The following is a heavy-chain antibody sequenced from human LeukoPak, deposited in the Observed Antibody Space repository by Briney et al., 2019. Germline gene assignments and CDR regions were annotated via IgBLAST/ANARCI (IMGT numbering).Heavy chain of an antibody. V-gene: IGHV3-33*01. Sequence: GSLRLSCAASALTFRSYGMHWVRQAPAKGLEWVAVIWDDESNKYYVDSVKGRFTISRDNSKNTLYLQMNSLRAEDTAVYYCARVNYNSSSWYSSDYWGQGTLVTVSS. D-gene: IGHD6-13*01. CDR2: IWDDESNK. J-gene: IGHJ4*02. CDR1: ALTFRSYG. CDR3: ARVNYNSSSWYSSDY.